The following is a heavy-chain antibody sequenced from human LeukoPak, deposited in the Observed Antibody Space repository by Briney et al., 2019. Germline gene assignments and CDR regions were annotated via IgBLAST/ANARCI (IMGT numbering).Heavy chain of an antibody. Sequence: SETLSLTCTVSGGSISSYYWSWIRQPPGKGLEWIGYIYTSGSTNYNPSLKSRVTISVDTSKNQFSLKLCSVTAADTAVYYCARHGGGWFGELFYWYFDLWGRGTLVTVSS. CDR2: IYTSGST. CDR3: ARHGGGWFGELFYWYFDL. D-gene: IGHD3-10*01. CDR1: GGSISSYY. J-gene: IGHJ2*01. V-gene: IGHV4-4*09.